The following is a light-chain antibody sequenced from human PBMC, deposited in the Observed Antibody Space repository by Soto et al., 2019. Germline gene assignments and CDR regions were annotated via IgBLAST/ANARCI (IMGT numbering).Light chain of an antibody. CDR3: QQRSNWPPIT. CDR2: GAS. Sequence: DIVLTQSPGTLSLSPGDRATLSCRASQSVSSTYLAWFQQKPGQAPRLLIFGASNRATGIPARFSGGGSGTDFTLTIDNLEPEDFAIYYCQQRSNWPPITFGQGTRLEIK. J-gene: IGKJ5*01. CDR1: QSVSSTY. V-gene: IGKV3-11*01.